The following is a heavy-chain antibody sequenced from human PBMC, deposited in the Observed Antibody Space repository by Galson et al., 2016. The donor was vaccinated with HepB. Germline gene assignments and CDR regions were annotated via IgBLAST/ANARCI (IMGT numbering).Heavy chain of an antibody. J-gene: IGHJ4*02. CDR3: VRDNDWAFDY. CDR2: NSRDGGII. D-gene: IGHD1-1*01. CDR1: GFTFSNYA. Sequence: SLRLSCAASGFTFSNYAMNWVRQAPGKGLEWVSHNSRDGGIIDYADSVKGRFTVSRDNGKNSLFLQMNSLRAEDTAVYYCVRDNDWAFDYWGQGILVTV. V-gene: IGHV3-48*01.